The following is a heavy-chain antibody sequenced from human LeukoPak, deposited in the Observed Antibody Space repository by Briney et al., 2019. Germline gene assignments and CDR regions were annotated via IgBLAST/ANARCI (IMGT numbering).Heavy chain of an antibody. J-gene: IGHJ4*02. CDR2: IKRKTDGGTT. Sequence: GGSLRLSCAASGFTFSNAWMSWVRQAPGKGLEWVGRIKRKTDGGTTGYAAPVIGRFSISRDDSKNTLYLQMNSLKTEDTAVYYCSTDNDYGDYGLDYWGQGTLGTVSS. CDR3: STDNDYGDYGLDY. D-gene: IGHD4-17*01. V-gene: IGHV3-15*01. CDR1: GFTFSNAW.